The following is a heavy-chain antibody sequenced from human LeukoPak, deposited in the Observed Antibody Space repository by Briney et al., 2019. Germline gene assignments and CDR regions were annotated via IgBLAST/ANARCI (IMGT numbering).Heavy chain of an antibody. CDR2: ISAYNGNT. Sequence: ASVKVSCKASGYTFTSYGISWVRQAPGQGLEWMGWISAYNGNTNYAQKLQGRVTMTTDTFTSTAYMELRSLRSDDTAVYYCARETRYYDSSGYLDYWGQGTLVTVSS. J-gene: IGHJ4*02. V-gene: IGHV1-18*01. CDR3: ARETRYYDSSGYLDY. CDR1: GYTFTSYG. D-gene: IGHD3-22*01.